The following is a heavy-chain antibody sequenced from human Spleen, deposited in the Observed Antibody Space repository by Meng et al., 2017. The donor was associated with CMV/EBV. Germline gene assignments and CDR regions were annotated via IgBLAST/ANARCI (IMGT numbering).Heavy chain of an antibody. CDR2: TSIYNGNT. V-gene: IGHV1-18*01. J-gene: IGHJ3*02. CDR1: GYSFSNYG. D-gene: IGHD6-13*01. CDR3: ARVISAAAAFDI. Sequence: ASVKVSCKASGYSFSNYGITWVRQAPGQGLEWMGWTSIYNGNTHYAQKVQGRVTMTTDTSMSTAYMEVRSLRSDDTAIYYCARVISAAAAFDIWGQGTVVTVSS.